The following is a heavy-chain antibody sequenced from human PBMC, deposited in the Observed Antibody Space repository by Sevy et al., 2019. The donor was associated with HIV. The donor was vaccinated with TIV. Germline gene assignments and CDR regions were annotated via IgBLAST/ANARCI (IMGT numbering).Heavy chain of an antibody. CDR3: ARGHCSGGSCYSSAFDI. J-gene: IGHJ3*02. D-gene: IGHD2-15*01. Sequence: SETLSLTCTVSGGSISSYYWSWIRQPPGKGLEWIGYIYYSGSTNYNPSLKSRVTISVDTSKNQFSLKLSSVTAADTAVYYCARGHCSGGSCYSSAFDIWGQWTMVTVSS. CDR1: GGSISSYY. CDR2: IYYSGST. V-gene: IGHV4-59*01.